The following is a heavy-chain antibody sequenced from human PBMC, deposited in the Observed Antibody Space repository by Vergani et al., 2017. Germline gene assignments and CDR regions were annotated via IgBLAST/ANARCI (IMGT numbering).Heavy chain of an antibody. CDR1: GFPFSTYG. CDR3: AKDPRYSYGYWFDP. J-gene: IGHJ5*02. V-gene: IGHV3-30*02. Sequence: QVQLVESGGGVVQPGESLRLSCAASGFPFSTYGMHWVRQAPGKGLEWVAFIQKDGIDKFYADSVRGRFTISRDISKNTLYLQMNSLRAEDTAVYYCAKDPRYSYGYWFDPWGQGTLVTVSS. D-gene: IGHD5-18*01. CDR2: IQKDGIDK.